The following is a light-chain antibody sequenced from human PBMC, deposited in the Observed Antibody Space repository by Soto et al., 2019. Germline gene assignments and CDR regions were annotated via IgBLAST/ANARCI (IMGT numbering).Light chain of an antibody. Sequence: DSVLTQSPGTLSLSAGERATLSCRASQSVSSNYLAWYQQKPGQAPTPLLHGASTFETGVPSRFRGSGTGTHFTFTISNLQPEDIATYYCQQYDNLPPTRTFGQGTKVDIK. J-gene: IGKJ1*01. CDR2: GAS. V-gene: IGKV3-20*01. CDR3: QQYDNLPPTRT. CDR1: QSVSSNY.